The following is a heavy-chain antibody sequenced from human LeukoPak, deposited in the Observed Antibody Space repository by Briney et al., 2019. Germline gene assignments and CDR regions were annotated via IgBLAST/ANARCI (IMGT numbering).Heavy chain of an antibody. D-gene: IGHD3-10*01. CDR1: GGSISGYY. CDR3: ARVGGTNYYYYGMDV. J-gene: IGHJ6*02. CDR2: IYDSGST. Sequence: PSETLPLTCTVSGGSISGYYWSWIRQPPGKGLEWIGYIYDSGSTNYNPSLKSRVTISVDTSKNQFSLKLSSVTAADMAVYYCARVGGTNYYYYGMDVWGQGTTVTVSS. V-gene: IGHV4-59*01.